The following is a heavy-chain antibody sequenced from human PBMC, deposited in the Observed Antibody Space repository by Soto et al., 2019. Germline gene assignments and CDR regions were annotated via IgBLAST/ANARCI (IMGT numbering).Heavy chain of an antibody. CDR1: GFTFSSYA. Sequence: PGGSLRLSYAASGFTFSSYAMSWVRQAPGKGLEWVSAISGSGGSTYYAYSVKGRFTISRDNSKNTLYLQMNSLRAEDTAVYYCAKATRITIFGVAPLGGMDVGGQGTTVPVSS. J-gene: IGHJ6*02. CDR2: ISGSGGST. CDR3: AKATRITIFGVAPLGGMDV. V-gene: IGHV3-23*01. D-gene: IGHD3-3*01.